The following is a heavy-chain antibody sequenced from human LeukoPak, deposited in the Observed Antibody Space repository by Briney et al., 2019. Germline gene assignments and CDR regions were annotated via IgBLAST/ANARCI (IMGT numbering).Heavy chain of an antibody. D-gene: IGHD6-19*01. V-gene: IGHV3-9*01. CDR3: AKDIRSSGWCPDY. Sequence: GGSLRLSCAPSGFTFDDYAMHWVRQAPGKGLEWVSGISWNSGSIGYADSVKGRFTISRDNAKNSLYLQMNSLRAEDTALYYCAKDIRSSGWCPDYWGQGTLVTVSS. CDR1: GFTFDDYA. J-gene: IGHJ4*02. CDR2: ISWNSGSI.